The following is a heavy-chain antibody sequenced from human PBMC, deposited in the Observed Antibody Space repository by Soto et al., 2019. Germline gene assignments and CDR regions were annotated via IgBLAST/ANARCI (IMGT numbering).Heavy chain of an antibody. Sequence: ASVKVSCKVSGYTLTELSMHWVRQAPGKGLEWMGGFDPEDGETIYAQKFQGRVTMTEDTSTDTAYMELSSLRSEDTAVYYCATAYFFGVVITPPDYWGQGTLVTVSS. CDR3: ATAYFFGVVITPPDY. V-gene: IGHV1-24*01. CDR1: GYTLTELS. CDR2: FDPEDGET. J-gene: IGHJ4*02. D-gene: IGHD3-3*01.